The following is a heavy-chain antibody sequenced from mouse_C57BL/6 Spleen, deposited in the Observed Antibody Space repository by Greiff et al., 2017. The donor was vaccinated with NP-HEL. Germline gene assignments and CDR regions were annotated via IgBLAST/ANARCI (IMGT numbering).Heavy chain of an antibody. D-gene: IGHD2-3*01. Sequence: EVQLQQSGAELVKPGASVKLSCTASGFNIKDYYMHWVKQRTEQGLEWIGRIDPEDGETKYAPKFLGKATITADTSSNTAYLQLSSLTSEDTAVYYCARWDGYLYYFDYWGQGTTLTVSS. V-gene: IGHV14-2*01. CDR2: IDPEDGET. CDR3: ARWDGYLYYFDY. J-gene: IGHJ2*01. CDR1: GFNIKDYY.